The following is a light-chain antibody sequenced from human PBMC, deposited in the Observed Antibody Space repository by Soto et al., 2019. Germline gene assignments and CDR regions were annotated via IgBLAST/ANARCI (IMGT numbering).Light chain of an antibody. CDR1: QDISNY. CDR3: QQAKSFPLS. J-gene: IGKJ4*01. V-gene: IGKV1-12*01. Sequence: DIQMTQSPSSLSVSVGGGVTITCRASQDISNYLAWYQQIPGKAPKLLISAASTLHSGVPSRFSGSGSGTYFTLTVSGLQPEDSATYYCQQAKSFPLSFGGGTKVEIK. CDR2: AAS.